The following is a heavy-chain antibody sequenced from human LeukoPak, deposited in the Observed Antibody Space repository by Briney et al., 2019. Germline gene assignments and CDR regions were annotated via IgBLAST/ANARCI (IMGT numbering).Heavy chain of an antibody. Sequence: GGSLRLSCAASGFAFSSYGMHWVRQAPGKGLEWVAVISYDGNNKYYADSVKGRFTISRDNSKNTLYLQMSSLRPEDTAVYYCAKDLTYYYDISGSYYGYYFDYWGQGTLVTVSS. CDR3: AKDLTYYYDISGSYYGYYFDY. D-gene: IGHD3-22*01. CDR1: GFAFSSYG. CDR2: ISYDGNNK. J-gene: IGHJ4*02. V-gene: IGHV3-30*18.